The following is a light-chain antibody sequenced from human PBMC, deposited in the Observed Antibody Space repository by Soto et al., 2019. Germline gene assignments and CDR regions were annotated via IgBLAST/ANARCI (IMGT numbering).Light chain of an antibody. Sequence: EIVLKQSPATLSLSPGERATLXXRASQSVSGYLAWYQQKPGQAPRLXIYWASTRATGIPARFSGSGSGTEFTLTSSSLQSEDFAVYYCQQYNNWPRTFGQGTKVDIK. CDR3: QQYNNWPRT. V-gene: IGKV3-15*01. CDR2: WAS. J-gene: IGKJ1*01. CDR1: QSVSGY.